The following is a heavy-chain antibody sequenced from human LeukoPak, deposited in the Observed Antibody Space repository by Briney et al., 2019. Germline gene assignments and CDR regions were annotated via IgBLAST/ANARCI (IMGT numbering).Heavy chain of an antibody. CDR3: ARILGTTDAFDI. V-gene: IGHV3-53*01. Sequence: PGGSLRLSCAASGFTINNNYMTWVRQAPGKGLEWVSVSYSGGSSYYADYVKGRFTMSRDSSKNTVNLQMNILTVEDTAVYYCARILGTTDAFDIWGQGTMVTVSS. CDR2: SYSGGSS. J-gene: IGHJ3*02. CDR1: GFTINNNY. D-gene: IGHD2/OR15-2a*01.